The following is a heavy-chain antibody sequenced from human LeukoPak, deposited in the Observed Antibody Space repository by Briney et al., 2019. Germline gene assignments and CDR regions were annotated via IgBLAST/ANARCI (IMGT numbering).Heavy chain of an antibody. D-gene: IGHD2-21*02. J-gene: IGHJ4*02. CDR1: GFTFSNYA. Sequence: GGSLRVSCAASGFTFSNYAIHWVRQAPGKGVEYVSVISSEGGSTYYANSVKGRFTISRDNSKNTLYLQMGSLRPEDMAVYYCARGRLVVTALDYWGQGTLVTVSS. CDR3: ARGRLVVTALDY. CDR2: ISSEGGST. V-gene: IGHV3-64*01.